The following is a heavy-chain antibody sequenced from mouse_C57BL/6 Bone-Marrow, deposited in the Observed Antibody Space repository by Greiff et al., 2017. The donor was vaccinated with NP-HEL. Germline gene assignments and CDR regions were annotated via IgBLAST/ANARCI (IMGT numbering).Heavy chain of an antibody. CDR2: IDPENGDT. CDR3: SEYDVCPLFDY. D-gene: IGHD2-12*01. V-gene: IGHV14-4*01. Sequence: VQLQQSGAELVRPGASVKLSCTASGFNIKDDYMHWVKQRPEQGLEWIGWIDPENGDTEYASKFQGKATITADTSSNTAYLQLSSLTSEDTAVYYFSEYDVCPLFDYGGQGTTLTVSS. J-gene: IGHJ2*01. CDR1: GFNIKDDY.